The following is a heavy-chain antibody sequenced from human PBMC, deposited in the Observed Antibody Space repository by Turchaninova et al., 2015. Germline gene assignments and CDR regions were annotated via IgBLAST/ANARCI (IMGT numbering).Heavy chain of an antibody. CDR1: GFTFSSYG. V-gene: IGHV3-30*18. J-gene: IGHJ4*02. D-gene: IGHD1-26*01. CDR2: ISGNGMKK. Sequence: QVQLVASGGGVVQPGRSLRLSCAAPGFTFSSYGMHWVRQAPGKGLEGVRVISGNGMKKYDSESVEGRFTMSRDHYKNTLYLHMNSLRAEDTAVYYCAKDHGVYSGSYYDFDYWGQGTLVTVSS. CDR3: AKDHGVYSGSYYDFDY.